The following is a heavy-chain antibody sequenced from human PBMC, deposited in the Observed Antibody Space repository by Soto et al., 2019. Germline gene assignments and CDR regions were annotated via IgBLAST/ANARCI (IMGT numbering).Heavy chain of an antibody. CDR3: ARESSSSWYKWFDP. V-gene: IGHV1-2*02. CDR1: GYTFTGDY. CDR2: INPNSGGT. D-gene: IGHD6-13*01. Sequence: ASVKVSCKASGYTFTGDYMDWVRQAPGQGIEWMGWINPNSGGTNYAQKFQGRVTMTRDTSISTAYMELSRLRSDDTAVYYCARESSSSWYKWFDPWGQGTLVTVSS. J-gene: IGHJ5*02.